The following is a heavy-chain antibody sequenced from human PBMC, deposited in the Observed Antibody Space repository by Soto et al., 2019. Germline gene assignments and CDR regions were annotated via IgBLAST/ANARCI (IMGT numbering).Heavy chain of an antibody. CDR2: IDPSDSYT. V-gene: IGHV5-10-1*01. CDR1: GYSFTSYW. CDR3: ASEGAHSSSWRAVAGTDYYYYGMDV. D-gene: IGHD6-19*01. Sequence: GESLKISCKGSGYSFTSYWISWVRQMPGKGLEWIGRIDPSDSYTNYSPSFQGHVTISADKSISTAYLQWSSLKASDTAMYYCASEGAHSSSWRAVAGTDYYYYGMDVWGQGTTVTVSS. J-gene: IGHJ6*02.